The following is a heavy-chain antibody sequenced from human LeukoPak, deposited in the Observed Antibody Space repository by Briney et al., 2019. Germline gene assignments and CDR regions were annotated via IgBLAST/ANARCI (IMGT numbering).Heavy chain of an antibody. J-gene: IGHJ3*01. Sequence: GGSLRLSCAASGFSFSSYWMSWVRQAPGKGLEWVANINQGGNEKYYVDSVKGRFTISRDNAKNSHYLQMNSLRDEDTALYYCARGGHRTSNSCYSDPLDVWGQGTTVTVSS. CDR1: GFSFSSYW. CDR2: INQGGNEK. D-gene: IGHD2/OR15-2a*01. V-gene: IGHV3-7*01. CDR3: ARGGHRTSNSCYSDPLDV.